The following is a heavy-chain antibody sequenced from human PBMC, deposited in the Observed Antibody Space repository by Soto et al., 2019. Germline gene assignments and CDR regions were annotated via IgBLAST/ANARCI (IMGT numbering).Heavy chain of an antibody. CDR2: IIPIFGTA. D-gene: IGHD1-26*01. CDR1: GGTFSSYA. V-gene: IGHV1-69*12. CDR3: ARTSIVGATDYYYGMDV. Sequence: QVQLVQSGAEVKKPGSSVKVSCKASGGTFSSYAISWVRKAPGQGLEWMGGIIPIFGTANYAQKFQGRVTITADESTSTAYMELSSLRSEDTAVYYCARTSIVGATDYYYGMDVWGQGTTVTVSS. J-gene: IGHJ6*02.